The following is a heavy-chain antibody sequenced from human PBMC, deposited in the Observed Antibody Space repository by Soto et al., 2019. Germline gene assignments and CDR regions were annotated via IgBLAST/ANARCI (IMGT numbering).Heavy chain of an antibody. J-gene: IGHJ4*02. CDR1: GFSVSSNY. CDR3: ARRYIVGVTGDY. CDR2: IYSGGTT. V-gene: IGHV3-53*01. D-gene: IGHD1-26*01. Sequence: EVQLVEPGGGMIQPGGSLRLSCAVSGFSVSSNYMSWVRQAPGKGLEWVSLIYSGGTTSYADSVKGRFIISRDSSKNTLFLQMNSLRVEDTAVYYCARRYIVGVTGDYWGQGTLVTVSS.